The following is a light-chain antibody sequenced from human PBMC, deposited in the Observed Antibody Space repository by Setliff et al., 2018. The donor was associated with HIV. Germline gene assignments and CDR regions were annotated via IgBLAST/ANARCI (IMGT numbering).Light chain of an antibody. J-gene: IGLJ1*01. CDR2: DVS. CDR1: SSDVGGYSF. V-gene: IGLV2-14*03. CDR3: SSYTSSTPLYV. Sequence: ALTQPASVSGSPGQSITISCTGSSSDVGGYSFVSWYQQHPGKAPKLMIYDVSYRPSGVSDRFSGSKSGNTASLTISGLQAEDEADYYCSSYTSSTPLYVFGTGTKVTVL.